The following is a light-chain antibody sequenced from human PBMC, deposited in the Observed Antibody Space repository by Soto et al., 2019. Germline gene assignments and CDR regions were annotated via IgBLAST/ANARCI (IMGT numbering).Light chain of an antibody. CDR1: QTISKW. Sequence: DIQMTQSPSTLSASIGDRVTITCRASQTISKWLAWYKQKPGKAPKLRIYDASSLESGVSSRFSGSGSGTEFTLTISSLQPDDFATYYCQQYNSYSTFGQGTKVEIK. J-gene: IGKJ1*01. CDR3: QQYNSYST. CDR2: DAS. V-gene: IGKV1-5*01.